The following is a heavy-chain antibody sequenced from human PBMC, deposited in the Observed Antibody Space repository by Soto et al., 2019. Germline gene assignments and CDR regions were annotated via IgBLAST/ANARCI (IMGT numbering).Heavy chain of an antibody. CDR2: IKSKTDGGTT. CDR3: TTVSDGYGSGSADYYYGMDV. CDR1: GFTFSNAW. D-gene: IGHD3-10*01. V-gene: IGHV3-15*07. Sequence: GGSLRLSCAASGFTFSNAWMNWVRQAPGKGLEWVGRIKSKTDGGTTDYAAPVKGRFTISRDDSKNTLYLQMNSLKTEDTAVYYCTTVSDGYGSGSADYYYGMDVWGQGTTVTVSS. J-gene: IGHJ6*02.